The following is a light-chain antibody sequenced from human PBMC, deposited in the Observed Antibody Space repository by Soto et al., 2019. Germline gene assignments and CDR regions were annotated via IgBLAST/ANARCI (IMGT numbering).Light chain of an antibody. CDR1: NSNLGAGYD. CDR3: QAYYYSLTAFV. J-gene: IGLJ3*02. Sequence: QAVVTQPPSVSGAPGQRVTISCTGNNSNLGAGYDVHWYQQLPGAAPKLVIFGNRNRPSGVPERFSGSKSGTSASLAITGLQAEDEADYYCQAYYYSLTAFVFGGGTQLTVL. CDR2: GNR. V-gene: IGLV1-40*01.